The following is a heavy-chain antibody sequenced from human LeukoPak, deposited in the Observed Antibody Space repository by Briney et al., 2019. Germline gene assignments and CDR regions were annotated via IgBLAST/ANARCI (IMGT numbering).Heavy chain of an antibody. D-gene: IGHD5-18*01. CDR2: IHYSGSI. J-gene: IGHJ3*02. CDR3: ARIAGRYTYGRDAFDI. Sequence: SETLSLTCTVSGGSISTYYWSWIRQSPGKGLEWIGFIHYSGSINYNPSLKSRVTMSVDTSKNQFSLKLSSVTAADTAVYYCARIAGRYTYGRDAFDIWGQGTMVTVSS. V-gene: IGHV4-59*01. CDR1: GGSISTYY.